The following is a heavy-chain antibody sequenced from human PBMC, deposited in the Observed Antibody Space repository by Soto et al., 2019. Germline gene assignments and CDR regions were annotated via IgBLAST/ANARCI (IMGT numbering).Heavy chain of an antibody. Sequence: GSLRLSCAASGFNFSNHWMHWVRQRPAEGLVWVSRITSDGKSKAYAESVKGRFAISRDNAKNTLYLQMNGLTAEDTAVYYCARESGDWPLNWFDPWGQGTLVTVSS. CDR1: GFNFSNHW. J-gene: IGHJ5*02. CDR2: ITSDGKSK. D-gene: IGHD2-21*02. V-gene: IGHV3-74*01. CDR3: ARESGDWPLNWFDP.